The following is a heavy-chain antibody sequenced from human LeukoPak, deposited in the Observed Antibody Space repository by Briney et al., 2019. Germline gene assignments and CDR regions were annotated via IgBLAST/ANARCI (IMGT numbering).Heavy chain of an antibody. CDR1: GGSVSSGSYY. CDR2: IYYSGST. V-gene: IGHV4-61*01. J-gene: IGHJ6*02. Sequence: SETLSLTCTVPGGSVSSGSYYWSWIRQPPGKGLEWIGYIYYSGSTNYNPSLKSRVTISVDTSKNQFSLKLSSVTAADTAVYYCARDRQGMDVWGQGTTVTVSS. CDR3: ARDRQGMDV.